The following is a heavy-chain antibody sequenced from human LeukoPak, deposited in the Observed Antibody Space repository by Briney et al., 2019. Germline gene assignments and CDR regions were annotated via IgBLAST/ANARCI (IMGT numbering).Heavy chain of an antibody. CDR2: ISSSSSHI. V-gene: IGHV3-21*01. CDR3: ARDLYDSGGYSSPIDY. J-gene: IGHJ4*02. CDR1: GFTLSKYS. D-gene: IGHD3-22*01. Sequence: GGSLRLSRVASGFTLSKYSMNWVRQAPGKVLEWVSSISSSSSHIHSADSVKGRFTISRDNAKNSLYLQMNSLRAEDTAVYYCARDLYDSGGYSSPIDYWGQGTLVTVSS.